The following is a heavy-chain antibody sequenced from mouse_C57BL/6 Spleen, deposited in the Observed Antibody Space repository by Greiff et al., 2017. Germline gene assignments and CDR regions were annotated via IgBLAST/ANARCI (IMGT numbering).Heavy chain of an antibody. V-gene: IGHV1-84*01. CDR2: IYPGSGNT. CDR3: ARDINYYGSSNEGYFDY. CDR1: GYTFTDYY. D-gene: IGHD1-1*01. J-gene: IGHJ2*01. Sequence: VQLQQSGPELVKPGASVKISCKASGYTFTDYYINWVKQRPGQGLEWIGWIYPGSGNTKYNEKFKGKAKLTLDTSSSTAYMQLSSLTSEDSAVYFCARDINYYGSSNEGYFDYWGQGTTLTVSS.